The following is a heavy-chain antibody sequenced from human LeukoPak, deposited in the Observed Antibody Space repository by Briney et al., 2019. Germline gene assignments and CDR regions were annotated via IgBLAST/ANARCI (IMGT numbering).Heavy chain of an antibody. CDR3: AKDRLLRYFDWYPTFDY. D-gene: IGHD3-9*01. J-gene: IGHJ4*02. Sequence: GGSLRLSCAASGFTFDDYAIHWVRQAPGKGLEWVSLISGDGGSTYYADSVKGRFTISRDNSKNTLYLQMNSLRAEDTAVYYCAKDRLLRYFDWYPTFDYWGQGTLVTVSP. CDR2: ISGDGGST. V-gene: IGHV3-43*02. CDR1: GFTFDDYA.